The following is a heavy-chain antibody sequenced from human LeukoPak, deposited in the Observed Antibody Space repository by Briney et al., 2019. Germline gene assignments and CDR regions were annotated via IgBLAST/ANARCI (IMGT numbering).Heavy chain of an antibody. V-gene: IGHV3-9*01. Sequence: PGGSLRLSCAASGFTFDDYAMHWVRQAPGKGLEWVSGISWNSGRMVYADSVRGRFTISRDNAKNSLYLQMNSLGAEDTALYYCAKVGRTWQQLALYFDYWGQGTLVTVSS. J-gene: IGHJ4*02. D-gene: IGHD6-13*01. CDR3: AKVGRTWQQLALYFDY. CDR2: ISWNSGRM. CDR1: GFTFDDYA.